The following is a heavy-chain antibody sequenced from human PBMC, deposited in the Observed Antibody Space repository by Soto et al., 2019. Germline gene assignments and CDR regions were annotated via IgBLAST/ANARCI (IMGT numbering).Heavy chain of an antibody. D-gene: IGHD3-22*01. Sequence: GESLKISCRGSGYTFTSYRIGWVRQMSGKGLEWMGIIYPGDSDIRYSPSFQGQVTISVDKSISTAYLQWSSLKASDTAMYYCVRMGGYYYDSSGHNYLDYWGQGTPVTVSS. CDR3: VRMGGYYYDSSGHNYLDY. V-gene: IGHV5-51*01. CDR2: IYPGDSDI. J-gene: IGHJ4*02. CDR1: GYTFTSYR.